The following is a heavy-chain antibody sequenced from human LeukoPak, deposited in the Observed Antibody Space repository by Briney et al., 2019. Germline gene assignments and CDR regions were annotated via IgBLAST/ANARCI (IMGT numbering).Heavy chain of an antibody. CDR1: GFTFSSYS. CDR3: ARDWLDRYYYYGMDV. D-gene: IGHD3/OR15-3a*01. CDR2: ISSSSSYI. V-gene: IGHV3-21*01. J-gene: IGHJ6*02. Sequence: PGGSLRLSCAASGFTFSSYSMNWVRQAPGKGLEWVSSISSSSSYIYYADSVKGRFTISRDNAKNSLYLQMNSLRAEDTAVYYCARDWLDRYYYYGMDVWGQGTTVTVSS.